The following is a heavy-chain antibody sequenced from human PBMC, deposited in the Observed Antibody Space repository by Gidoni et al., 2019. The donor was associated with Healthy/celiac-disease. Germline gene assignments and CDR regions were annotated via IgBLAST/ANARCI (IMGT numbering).Heavy chain of an antibody. CDR3: ASEIRPMGRYYFDY. CDR1: GCSIRSGGYY. Sequence: QVQLQESGPGLVKPSQTLSLTCTVSGCSIRSGGYYWCWIRQHPGKGLECIGYIYYSGSTYYNPSLKSRVTISVDTSKNQFSLKLSSVTAADTAVYYCASEIRPMGRYYFDYWGQGTLVTVSS. J-gene: IGHJ4*02. CDR2: IYYSGST. V-gene: IGHV4-31*03. D-gene: IGHD1-26*01.